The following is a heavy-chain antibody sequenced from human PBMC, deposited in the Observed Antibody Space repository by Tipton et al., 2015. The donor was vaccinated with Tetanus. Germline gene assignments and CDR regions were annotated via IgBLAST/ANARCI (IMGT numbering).Heavy chain of an antibody. J-gene: IGHJ4*02. CDR1: GASMTSSYYY. CDR2: IYYRGST. D-gene: IGHD6-13*01. V-gene: IGHV4-39*01. Sequence: GASMTSSYYYWGWIRQSPGKGLEWIGNIYYRGSTYYNPSLKSRVTISIDTSKNQFSLRLSSVTAADTAFYYCARHLSTGSWYFFDYWGQGTLVPVSS. CDR3: ARHLSTGSWYFFDY.